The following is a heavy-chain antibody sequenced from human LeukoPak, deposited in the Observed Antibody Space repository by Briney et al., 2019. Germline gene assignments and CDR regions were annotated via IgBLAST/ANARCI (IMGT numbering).Heavy chain of an antibody. D-gene: IGHD2/OR15-2a*01. CDR3: ARVSTGTDAFDI. CDR2: INHSGST. CDR1: GGSFSGYY. J-gene: IGHJ3*02. Sequence: SSETLSLTCAVYGGSFSGYYWSWIRQPPRKGLEWIGEINHSGSTNYNPSLKSRVTISVDTSKNQFSLKLSSVTGADTAVYYCARVSTGTDAFDIWGQGTMVTVSS. V-gene: IGHV4-34*01.